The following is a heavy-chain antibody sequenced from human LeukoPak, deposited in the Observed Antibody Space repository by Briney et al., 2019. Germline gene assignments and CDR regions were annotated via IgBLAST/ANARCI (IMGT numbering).Heavy chain of an antibody. CDR2: IDPSDSYT. V-gene: IGHV5-10-1*01. CDR3: ATLILRAAPYYLDY. D-gene: IGHD3-16*01. CDR1: GYRFTNYW. J-gene: IGHJ4*02. Sequence: GESLKISCKGSGYRFTNYWISWVRQMPGKGLEWMGRIDPSDSYTDYSPSFQGHVTFPADKSITTAYLQWSSLKASDTAMYYCATLILRAAPYYLDYWGQGTLVTVSS.